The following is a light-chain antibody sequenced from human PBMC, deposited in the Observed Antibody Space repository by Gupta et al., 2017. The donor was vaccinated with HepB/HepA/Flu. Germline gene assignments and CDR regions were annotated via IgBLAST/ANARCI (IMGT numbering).Light chain of an antibody. CDR2: DVS. V-gene: IGLV2-11*01. Sequence: QSALTQPRSVSGSPGQSVTISCTGTSRDVGGYNYVSWYQQHPGKAPNLIIYDVSERPSGGPDRFSGSKSGITASLTISGLQAEEEADYYCCSYAANYSCDVVFGAGTKLSVL. CDR3: CSYAANYSCDVV. CDR1: SRDVGGYNY. J-gene: IGLJ2*01.